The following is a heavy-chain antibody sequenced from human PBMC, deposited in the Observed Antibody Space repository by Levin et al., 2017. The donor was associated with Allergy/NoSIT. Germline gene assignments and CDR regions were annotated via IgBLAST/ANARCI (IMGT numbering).Heavy chain of an antibody. CDR3: ARDMADCWSGYRYYYYGMDG. Sequence: SQTLSLTCTVSGGSIRSSYWSWIRPPPGKGLEWIGYIYYSGSTNYNPSLKSRVTLSVDTSKNQFSLKLSSVTAADTAVYYCARDMADCWSGYRYYYYGMDGWGQGTTVTVSS. CDR1: GGSIRSSY. CDR2: IYYSGST. V-gene: IGHV4-59*01. J-gene: IGHJ6*02. D-gene: IGHD3-3*01.